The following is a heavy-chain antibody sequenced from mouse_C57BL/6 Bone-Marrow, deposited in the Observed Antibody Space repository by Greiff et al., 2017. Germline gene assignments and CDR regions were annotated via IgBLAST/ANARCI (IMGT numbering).Heavy chain of an antibody. CDR1: GYTFTSYW. D-gene: IGHD1-1*01. CDR3: SRREVANYAMDY. Sequence: QVQLQQPGAELVKPGASVKMSCKASGYTFTSYWITWVKQRPGQGLEWLGDIYPGSGSTHYHEKFKSKATLTVDTSSSTAYMQLSSLTSEDSAVFYCSRREVANYAMDYWGQGTSVTVSS. J-gene: IGHJ4*01. V-gene: IGHV1-55*01. CDR2: IYPGSGST.